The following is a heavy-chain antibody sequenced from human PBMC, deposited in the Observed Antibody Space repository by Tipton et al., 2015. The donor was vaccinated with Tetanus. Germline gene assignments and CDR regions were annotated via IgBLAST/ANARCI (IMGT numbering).Heavy chain of an antibody. Sequence: RSLRPSCAASGFTFDDYAMHWVRQTPGKGLEWVSAIDWHGGRIGYADSVKGRFTISRDNAKKSLYLQMTSLRAEDTALYYCAKDAYDYGDYRGIFDFWGQGTLVTVSS. V-gene: IGHV3-9*01. CDR2: IDWHGGRI. CDR3: AKDAYDYGDYRGIFDF. D-gene: IGHD4-17*01. J-gene: IGHJ4*02. CDR1: GFTFDDYA.